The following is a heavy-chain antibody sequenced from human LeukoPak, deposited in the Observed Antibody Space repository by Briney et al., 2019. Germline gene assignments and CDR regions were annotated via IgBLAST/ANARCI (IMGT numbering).Heavy chain of an antibody. V-gene: IGHV3-48*01. Sequence: GGSLRLSCAASGFTFSIYSMNWVRQAPGKGLEWVSYITRSNSAKFYADSVKGRFTITRDNAENLLYLQMNSLRAEDTAVYYCTRDQEGSDYWGQGTLVTVSS. CDR2: ITRSNSAK. J-gene: IGHJ4*02. CDR3: TRDQEGSDY. CDR1: GFTFSIYS.